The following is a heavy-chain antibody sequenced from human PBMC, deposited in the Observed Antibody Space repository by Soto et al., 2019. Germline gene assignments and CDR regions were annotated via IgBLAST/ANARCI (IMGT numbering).Heavy chain of an antibody. D-gene: IGHD4-17*01. J-gene: IGHJ4*02. CDR1: GGSISGSSYY. CDR3: ASFSGATYGDYGGGINY. V-gene: IGHV4-39*01. Sequence: PSETLSLTCTVSGGSISGSSYYWGWIRQPPGKGLECIGSVHYSGSTDYNPSLKSRVTISVDTSKNQSSLKLTSVTAADTAAYFCASFSGATYGDYGGGINYWGQGTLVTVSS. CDR2: VHYSGST.